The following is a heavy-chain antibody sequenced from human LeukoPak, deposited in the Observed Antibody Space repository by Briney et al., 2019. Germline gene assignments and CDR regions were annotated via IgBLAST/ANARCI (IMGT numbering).Heavy chain of an antibody. V-gene: IGHV3-23*01. J-gene: IGHJ4*02. CDR1: GFTFSSYG. CDR3: AKGLISSATYFSYFDY. D-gene: IGHD1-26*01. Sequence: GGSLRLSCAASGFTFSSYGMSWVRQAPGKGLEWVSAISASGDATNYADSVKGRFTISRDSFKNMLYVQMNNLRAEDTAVYYCAKGLISSATYFSYFDYWGQGTLVTVSS. CDR2: ISASGDAT.